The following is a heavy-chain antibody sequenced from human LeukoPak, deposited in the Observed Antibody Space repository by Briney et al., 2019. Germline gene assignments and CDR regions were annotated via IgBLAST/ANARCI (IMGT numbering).Heavy chain of an antibody. Sequence: GGSLRLSCAASGFTFSNFDMHWVRQAPGKGLEWVAIIWYDGSNKYYADSVKGRFTISRDNSKNTLYLQMNSLRAEDTAVYYCARGPVAGVYYFDYWGQGTLVTVSS. V-gene: IGHV3-33*01. J-gene: IGHJ4*02. D-gene: IGHD6-19*01. CDR3: ARGPVAGVYYFDY. CDR2: IWYDGSNK. CDR1: GFTFSNFD.